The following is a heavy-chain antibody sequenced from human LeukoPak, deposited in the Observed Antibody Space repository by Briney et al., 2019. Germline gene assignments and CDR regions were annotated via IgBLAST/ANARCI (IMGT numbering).Heavy chain of an antibody. Sequence: GGSLRLSCAASGFTVSSNYMSWVRQAPGKGLEWVSSISSSSSYIYYADSVKGRFTSSRDNAKNLVFLQMNSLRAEDTAVYYCASAGVYCRTTDCYAFDIWGQGTLVSVSS. CDR2: ISSSSSYI. J-gene: IGHJ3*02. CDR1: GFTVSSNY. D-gene: IGHD1-14*01. V-gene: IGHV3-21*01. CDR3: ASAGVYCRTTDCYAFDI.